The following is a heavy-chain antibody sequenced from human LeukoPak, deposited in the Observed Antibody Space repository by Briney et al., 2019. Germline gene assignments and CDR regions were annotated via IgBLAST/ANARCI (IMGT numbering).Heavy chain of an antibody. J-gene: IGHJ4*02. CDR2: IDPGSGGT. V-gene: IGHV1-2*06. D-gene: IGHD1-26*01. CDR1: GYTFTGYY. CDR3: AREQGGSGTYGVDY. Sequence: RASVRVSCKASGYTFTGYYIHWVRQAPGQGLEWMGRIDPGSGGTNHAQKFQGRVAMTRDTSISTAYMELSRLRSDDTAVYYCAREQGGSGTYGVDYWGQGTLVTVSS.